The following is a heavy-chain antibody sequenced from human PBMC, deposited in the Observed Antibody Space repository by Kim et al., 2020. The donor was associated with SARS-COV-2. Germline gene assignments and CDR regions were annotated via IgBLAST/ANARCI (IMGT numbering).Heavy chain of an antibody. CDR2: IYYSGST. CDR1: GGSMSSSSYY. J-gene: IGHJ4*02. Sequence: SETLSLTCTVSGGSMSSSSYYWGWIRQPPGKGLEWIGSIYYSGSTYYNPSLKSRVTISADTSKNQFSLRLSSVTAADTAVYYCARRMVGYDSSAEGGPRFDYWGQGTLVTVSS. V-gene: IGHV4-39*01. D-gene: IGHD3-22*01. CDR3: ARRMVGYDSSAEGGPRFDY.